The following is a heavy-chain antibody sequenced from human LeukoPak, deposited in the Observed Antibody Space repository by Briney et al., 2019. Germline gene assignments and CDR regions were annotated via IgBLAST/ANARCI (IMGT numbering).Heavy chain of an antibody. Sequence: GASVKVSCKASGGTFSSYAISWVRQAPGQGLEWMGGIIPIFGTANYAQKFQGRVTITADESTSTAYMELSSLRSEDTAVYYCARDTAFSNWFDPWGQGTLVTVSS. D-gene: IGHD3-3*02. CDR3: ARDTAFSNWFDP. V-gene: IGHV1-69*13. CDR1: GGTFSSYA. CDR2: IIPIFGTA. J-gene: IGHJ5*02.